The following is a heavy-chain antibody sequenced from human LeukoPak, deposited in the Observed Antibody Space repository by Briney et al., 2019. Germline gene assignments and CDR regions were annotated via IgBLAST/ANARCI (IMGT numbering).Heavy chain of an antibody. J-gene: IGHJ3*02. D-gene: IGHD6-19*01. CDR1: GGSISTYY. V-gene: IGHV4-59*01. CDR2: IYYSGST. Sequence: SETLSLTCTVSGGSISTYYWSWIRQPPGRGLEWLGHIYYSGSTSYNPSLKSRVAISVDTSKNHFSLKLSSVTAADTAVYYCARGSIAVPGISAFDIWGQGTMVTVSS. CDR3: ARGSIAVPGISAFDI.